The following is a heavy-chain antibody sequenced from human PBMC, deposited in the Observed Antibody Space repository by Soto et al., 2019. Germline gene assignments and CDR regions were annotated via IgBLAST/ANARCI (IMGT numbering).Heavy chain of an antibody. CDR2: INAGNGNT. J-gene: IGHJ6*03. V-gene: IGHV1-3*01. CDR3: ARKGLYDYYYYMDV. D-gene: IGHD3-22*01. CDR1: GYTFTSYG. Sequence: VASVKVSCKASGYTFTSYGISWVRQAPGQRLEWMGWINAGNGNTKYSQKFQGRVTITRDTSASTAYMELSSLRSEDTAVYYCARKGLYDYYYYMDVWGKGTTVTVSS.